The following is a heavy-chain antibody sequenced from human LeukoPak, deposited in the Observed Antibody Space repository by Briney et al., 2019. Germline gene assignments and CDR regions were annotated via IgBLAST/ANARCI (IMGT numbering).Heavy chain of an antibody. V-gene: IGHV4-59*08. CDR1: GGSIRNDY. Sequence: SETLSLTCAVSGGSIRNDYWSRIRQPPGKGLEWIAYINYSGSTNSNPSLESRVTISVDTSKNLFSLKFTSVTAADTAVYYCARHRPGERRFDPWGRGTLVTVSS. D-gene: IGHD3-16*01. CDR2: INYSGST. CDR3: ARHRPGERRFDP. J-gene: IGHJ5*02.